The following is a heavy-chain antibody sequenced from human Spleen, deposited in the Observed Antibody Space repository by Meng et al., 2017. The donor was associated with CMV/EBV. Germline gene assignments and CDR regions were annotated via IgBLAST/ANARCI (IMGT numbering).Heavy chain of an antibody. CDR3: ARDPSGSYPMDYYFDY. Sequence: ASVKVSCKASNYSFTSFAISWVRQAPGQGLEWMGWISDYNGNRRYVDKFQGRVTLTTDTSTSTAYMELRSLRSDDTAVYYCARDPSGSYPMDYYFDYWGQGTLVTVSS. V-gene: IGHV1-18*01. J-gene: IGHJ4*02. CDR2: ISDYNGNR. D-gene: IGHD1-26*01. CDR1: NYSFTSFA.